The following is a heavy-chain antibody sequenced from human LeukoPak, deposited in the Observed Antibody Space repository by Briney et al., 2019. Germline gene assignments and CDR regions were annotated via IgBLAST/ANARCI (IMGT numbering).Heavy chain of an antibody. CDR2: IRYDGSNK. CDR1: GFTFSSYG. Sequence: GGSLRLSCAASGFTFSSYGMHWVRQAPGKGLEWVAFIRYDGSNKYYADSVKGRFTISRDNSKNTLYLQMNSLRAEDTAVYYCARGMSTGDYYYYYMDVWGKGTTVTVSS. J-gene: IGHJ6*03. D-gene: IGHD5/OR15-5a*01. V-gene: IGHV3-30*02. CDR3: ARGMSTGDYYYYYMDV.